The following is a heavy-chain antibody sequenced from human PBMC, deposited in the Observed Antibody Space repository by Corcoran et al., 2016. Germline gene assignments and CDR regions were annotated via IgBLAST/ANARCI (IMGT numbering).Heavy chain of an antibody. CDR1: GGSISSSSYY. Sequence: QLQLQESGPGLVKPSETLSLTCTVSGGSISSSSYYWDWIRQPPGKGLEWIGSIYYSGSTYYNPSLKSRVTISVDTSKNQFSLKLSSVTAADTAVYYCARLRYYDSSGYGDWGQGTLVTVSS. V-gene: IGHV4-39*01. D-gene: IGHD3-22*01. CDR2: IYYSGST. CDR3: ARLRYYDSSGYGD. J-gene: IGHJ4*02.